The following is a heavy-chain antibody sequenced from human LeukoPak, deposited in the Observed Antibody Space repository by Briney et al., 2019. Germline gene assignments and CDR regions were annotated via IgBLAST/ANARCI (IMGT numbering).Heavy chain of an antibody. D-gene: IGHD3-22*01. CDR3: AGYDTSGYYLNY. V-gene: IGHV3-53*01. CDR2: IYSDGTT. CDR1: GFAVSSNY. Sequence: GGSLRLSCAASGFAVSSNYMTWVRQTPAKGLEWVSFIYSDGTTYYADSVKGRFTISRDSSKYTLFLQMNSLRAEDTAVYYCAGYDTSGYYLNYWGQGTLVTVSS. J-gene: IGHJ4*02.